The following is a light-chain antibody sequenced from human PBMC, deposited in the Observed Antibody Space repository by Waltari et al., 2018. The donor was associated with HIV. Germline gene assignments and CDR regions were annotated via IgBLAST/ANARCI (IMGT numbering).Light chain of an antibody. J-gene: IGLJ2*01. V-gene: IGLV2-8*01. CDR3: ASHAGSKDV. CDR2: DVT. Sequence: QSALTQPPSASGSPGQSVTISCTGTSSDIGAYNYVAWYQQYPGKAPKLMIYDVTKRPSGVPDRFSGSESGSTASLPVSGLQAEDEADYYCASHAGSKDVFGGGTKLTVL. CDR1: SSDIGAYNY.